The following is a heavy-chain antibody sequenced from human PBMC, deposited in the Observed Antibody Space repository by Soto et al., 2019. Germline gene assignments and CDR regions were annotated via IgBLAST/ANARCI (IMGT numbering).Heavy chain of an antibody. D-gene: IGHD3-16*01. V-gene: IGHV4-39*01. J-gene: IGHJ6*02. CDR2: IYYSGYT. CDR1: GGSISSSSYY. Sequence: QLQLQESGPGLVKPSETLSLTCTVSGGSISSSSYYWGWIRQPPGKGLEWIGSIYYSGYTYYNPALKSPVTISVETSKNQFSLKLSSVTAADTAVYYCARHNGPLYVGYYSDMDVWGQGTTVTVSS. CDR3: ARHNGPLYVGYYSDMDV.